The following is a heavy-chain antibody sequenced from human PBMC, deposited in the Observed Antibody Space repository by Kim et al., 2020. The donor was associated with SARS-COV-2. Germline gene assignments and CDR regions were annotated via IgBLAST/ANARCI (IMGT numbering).Heavy chain of an antibody. D-gene: IGHD6-13*01. V-gene: IGHV1-24*01. J-gene: IGHJ4*02. CDR3: ATEFAAAAGIPHTHHFDY. CDR1: GYTLTELS. Sequence: ASVKVSCKVSGYTLTELSMHWVRQAPGKGLEWMGGFDPEDGETIYAQKFQGRVTMTEDTSTDTAYMELSSLRSEDTAVYYCATEFAAAAGIPHTHHFDYWGQGTLVTVSS. CDR2: FDPEDGET.